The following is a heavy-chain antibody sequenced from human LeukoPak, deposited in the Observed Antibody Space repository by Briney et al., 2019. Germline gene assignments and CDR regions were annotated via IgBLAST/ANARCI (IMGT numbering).Heavy chain of an antibody. CDR2: ISYIGST. D-gene: IGHD1-26*01. J-gene: IGHJ4*02. CDR3: ARLSTVGATSLYYFDY. Sequence: PSETLSFTCTGSGGSTRNNYWSWIRHPPGKGLKGIGFISYIGSTNYNPSLESRVPISVDTSKSQFSLKLSSVTAADTAVYYCARLSTVGATSLYYFDYWGQGTLVTVSS. CDR1: GGSTRNNY. V-gene: IGHV4-59*12.